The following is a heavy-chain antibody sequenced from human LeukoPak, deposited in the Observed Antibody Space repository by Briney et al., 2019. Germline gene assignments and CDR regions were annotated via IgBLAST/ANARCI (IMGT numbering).Heavy chain of an antibody. D-gene: IGHD4-11*01. J-gene: IGHJ4*02. Sequence: SETLSLTCTVSGGSLSGYHWSWLRQPPGKGLEWIGYIYSSESTNYHPSLKSRVTISIDTSKNQFSLKLTSVTAADTAVYYCAREGTTVTHFDYWGQGTLVTVSS. CDR2: IYSSEST. CDR1: GGSLSGYH. V-gene: IGHV4-59*01. CDR3: AREGTTVTHFDY.